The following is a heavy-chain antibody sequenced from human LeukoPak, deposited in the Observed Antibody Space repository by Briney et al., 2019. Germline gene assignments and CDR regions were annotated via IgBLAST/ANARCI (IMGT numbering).Heavy chain of an antibody. CDR2: ISSSSSYI. CDR3: AREGPRGNSQFDY. J-gene: IGHJ4*02. Sequence: GGSLRLSCAASGFTFSSYSMNWVRQAPGKGLEWVSSISSSSSYIYYADSVKGRFTISRDNSKNTLYLQMNSLRAEDTAIYYCAREGPRGNSQFDYWGQGTLVTVSS. CDR1: GFTFSSYS. V-gene: IGHV3-21*01. D-gene: IGHD2/OR15-2a*01.